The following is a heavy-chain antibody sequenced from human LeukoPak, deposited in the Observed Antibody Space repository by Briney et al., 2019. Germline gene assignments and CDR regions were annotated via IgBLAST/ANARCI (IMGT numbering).Heavy chain of an antibody. CDR2: INHSGST. D-gene: IGHD3-9*01. Sequence: SETLSHTCAVYGGSSSGYYWSWIRQPPGKGLEWIGEINHSGSTNYNPSLKSRVTISVDTSKNQFSLKLSSVTAADTAVYYCARGRYDIAYWGQGTLVTVSS. J-gene: IGHJ4*02. CDR1: GGSSSGYY. CDR3: ARGRYDIAY. V-gene: IGHV4-34*01.